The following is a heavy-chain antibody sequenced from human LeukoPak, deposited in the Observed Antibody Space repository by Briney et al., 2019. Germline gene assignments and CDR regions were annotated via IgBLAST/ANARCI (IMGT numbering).Heavy chain of an antibody. D-gene: IGHD2-21*01. V-gene: IGHV4-59*01. CDR3: AKSGDTPFGYYYYYMDV. Sequence: PSETLSLTCTVSGGSISSYYWSWIRQPPGKGLEWIGYIYYSGSTNYNPSLKSRVTISVDTSKNQFSLKLSSVTAADTAVYYCAKSGDTPFGYYYYYMDVWAKGTTVTVSS. J-gene: IGHJ6*03. CDR1: GGSISSYY. CDR2: IYYSGST.